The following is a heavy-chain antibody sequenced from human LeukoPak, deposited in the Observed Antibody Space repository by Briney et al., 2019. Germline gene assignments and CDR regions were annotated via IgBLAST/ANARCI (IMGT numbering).Heavy chain of an antibody. J-gene: IGHJ4*02. Sequence: SGGSVTLFYAASGFTFSSFCMHWVRQAPGKGLEWVAFIRYDGTEKYYAHSVKGRCTISRDNSKNTLYLQMNSLRPENTAVYYYAPRVVVITATFDYWGQGTLVTVSS. CDR3: APRVVVITATFDY. CDR2: IRYDGTEK. V-gene: IGHV3-30*02. D-gene: IGHD2-21*01. CDR1: GFTFSSFC.